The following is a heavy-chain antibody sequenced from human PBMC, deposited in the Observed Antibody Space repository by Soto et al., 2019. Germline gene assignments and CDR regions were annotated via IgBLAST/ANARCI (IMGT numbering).Heavy chain of an antibody. D-gene: IGHD4-17*01. CDR2: IYWNDDT. CDR3: AHRGYGNYPRDNWFDP. CDR1: GFSLTTAGAG. V-gene: IGHV2-5*01. Sequence: QITLKESGPTLVKPTQTLTLTCTFSGFSLTTAGAGVGWIRQPPGKALEWLALIYWNDDTRYSPSLKSRLTITKDTSKNQVVLRMTNMDPVDTATYYCAHRGYGNYPRDNWFDPWGQGFLVIVSS. J-gene: IGHJ5*02.